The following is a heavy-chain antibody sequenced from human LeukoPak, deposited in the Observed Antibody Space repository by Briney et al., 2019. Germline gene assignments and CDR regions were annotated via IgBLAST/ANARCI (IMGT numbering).Heavy chain of an antibody. D-gene: IGHD6-13*01. J-gene: IGHJ4*02. CDR3: ARPTGLYSSRALDY. CDR2: INHSGST. V-gene: IGHV4-34*01. CDR1: GGSISHYY. Sequence: SETLSLTCAVYGGSISHYYWSWIRQPPGKGLEWIGEINHSGSTNYNPSLKSRVTISVDTSKNQFSLKLSSVTAADTAVYYCARPTGLYSSRALDYWGQGTLVTVSS.